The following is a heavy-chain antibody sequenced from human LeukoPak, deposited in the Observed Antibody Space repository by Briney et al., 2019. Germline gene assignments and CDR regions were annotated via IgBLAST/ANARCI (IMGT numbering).Heavy chain of an antibody. J-gene: IGHJ4*02. V-gene: IGHV3-23*01. CDR1: GLTFSDYS. CDR3: AKDAAGPEY. Sequence: GGSLRLSCAVSGLTFSDYSMTWVRQPPGKGLFWVSGISAGGGSTYYADSVKGRFTISRDTSRNTLSLQMNSLRAEDTAVYYCAKDAAGPEYWGEGTLVTVSS. CDR2: ISAGGGST. D-gene: IGHD6-25*01.